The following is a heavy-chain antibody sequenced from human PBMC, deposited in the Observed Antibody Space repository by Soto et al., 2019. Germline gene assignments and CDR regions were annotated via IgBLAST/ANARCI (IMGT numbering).Heavy chain of an antibody. D-gene: IGHD1-7*01. CDR2: ISSSSSTI. J-gene: IGHJ4*02. V-gene: IGHV3-48*02. CDR3: AREDGRWYNWNYQY. CDR1: GFTFSSYS. Sequence: EVQLVESGGGLVQPGGSLRLSCAASGFTFSSYSMNWVRQAPGKGLEWVSYISSSSSTIYYADSVKGRFTISRDNAKNSMYLQMNSLRDEDTAVYYCAREDGRWYNWNYQYWGQGTLVTVSS.